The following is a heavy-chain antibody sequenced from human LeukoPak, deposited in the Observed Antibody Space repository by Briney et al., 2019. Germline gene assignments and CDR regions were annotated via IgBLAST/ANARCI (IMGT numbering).Heavy chain of an antibody. CDR3: ARGESWELPSLDY. J-gene: IGHJ4*02. CDR2: INHSGST. CDR1: GGSFSGYY. Sequence: PSETLSLTCAVYGGSFSGYYWSWIRQPPGKGLEWIGEINHSGSTNYNPSLKSRVTISVDTSKNQFSLKLSSVTAADTAVYYCARGESWELPSLDYWGQGTLVTVSS. D-gene: IGHD1-26*01. V-gene: IGHV4-34*01.